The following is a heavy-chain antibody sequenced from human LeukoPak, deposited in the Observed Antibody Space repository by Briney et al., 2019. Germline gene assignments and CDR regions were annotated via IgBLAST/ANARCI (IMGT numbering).Heavy chain of an antibody. CDR3: ASDYYCSGSYYNH. CDR2: IYYSGST. CDR1: GGSISSYY. V-gene: IGHV4-59*01. J-gene: IGHJ5*02. D-gene: IGHD3-10*01. Sequence: SETLSLTCTVSGGSISSYYWSWIRQPPGKGLEWIGYIYYSGSTNYNPSLKSRVTISVDTSKNQFSLKLSSVTAADTAVYYCASDYYCSGSYYNHWGQGTLVTVSS.